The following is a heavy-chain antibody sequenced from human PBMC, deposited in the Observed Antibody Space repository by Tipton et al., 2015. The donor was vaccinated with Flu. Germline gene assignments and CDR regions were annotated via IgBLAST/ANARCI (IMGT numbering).Heavy chain of an antibody. CDR1: GGSISDITYY. CDR3: ARDPGSRMFDP. V-gene: IGHV4-39*07. Sequence: TLSLTCTVSGGSISDITYYWGWIRQPPGKGLEWVGNIYYSGNTYYNPSLKSRVTISVDTSKNQFSLKVSSVTAADTAVYYCARDPGSRMFDPWGQGTLVTVSS. D-gene: IGHD6-13*01. CDR2: IYYSGNT. J-gene: IGHJ5*02.